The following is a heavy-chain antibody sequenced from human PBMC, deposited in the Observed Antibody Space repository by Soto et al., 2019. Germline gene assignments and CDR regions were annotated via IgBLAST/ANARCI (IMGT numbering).Heavy chain of an antibody. Sequence: GGSLRLSCAASGFTFSSYAMSWVRQAPGKGLEWVSAISGSGGSTYYADSVKGRFTISRDNSKNTLYLQMNSLRAEDTAVYYCAKDAAAAGTGGYFDYWGQGTLVTAPQ. D-gene: IGHD6-13*01. CDR2: ISGSGGST. CDR3: AKDAAAAGTGGYFDY. V-gene: IGHV3-23*01. CDR1: GFTFSSYA. J-gene: IGHJ4*02.